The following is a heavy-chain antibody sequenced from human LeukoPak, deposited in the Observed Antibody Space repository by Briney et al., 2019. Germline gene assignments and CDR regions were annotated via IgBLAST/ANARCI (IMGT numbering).Heavy chain of an antibody. Sequence: GGSLRLSCAASGFTFDDYAMHWVRQAPGKGLEWVSLISGDSHSTFYADSVKGRFAISRDNSKNSLYLQMNSLRNDDTALYYCARDTGGYIYGYYYYGMDVWGLGTTVTVSS. CDR1: GFTFDDYA. V-gene: IGHV3-43*02. CDR3: ARDTGGYIYGYYYYGMDV. J-gene: IGHJ6*02. CDR2: ISGDSHST. D-gene: IGHD5-18*01.